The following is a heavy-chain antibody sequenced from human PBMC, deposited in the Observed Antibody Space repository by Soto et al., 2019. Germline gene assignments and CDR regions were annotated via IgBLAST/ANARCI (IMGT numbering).Heavy chain of an antibody. V-gene: IGHV3-48*03. CDR3: ARDGRIRRPDWYFDL. Sequence: EVQLVESGGGLVQPGGSLRLSCAASGLTFSSYEMNCVRQAPGKGLEWVSYISRSGSNIYYADSVKGRVTISRDNAKNSLYLQMNSLRAEDTAVYYCARDGRIRRPDWYFDLWGRGTLVTVSS. D-gene: IGHD2-15*01. J-gene: IGHJ2*01. CDR1: GLTFSSYE. CDR2: ISRSGSNI.